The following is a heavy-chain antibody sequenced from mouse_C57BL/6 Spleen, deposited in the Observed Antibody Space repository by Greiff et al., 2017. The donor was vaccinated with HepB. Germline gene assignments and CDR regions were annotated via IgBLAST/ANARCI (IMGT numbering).Heavy chain of an antibody. Sequence: VQLQQPGAELVKPGASVKLSCKASGYTFTSYWMQWVKQRPGQGLEWIGEIDPSDSYTNYNQKFKGKATLTVDTSSSTAYMQLSSLTSEDSAVYYCARRGAQRAMDYWGQGTSVTVSS. V-gene: IGHV1-50*01. CDR3: ARRGAQRAMDY. D-gene: IGHD1-3*01. CDR1: GYTFTSYW. CDR2: IDPSDSYT. J-gene: IGHJ4*01.